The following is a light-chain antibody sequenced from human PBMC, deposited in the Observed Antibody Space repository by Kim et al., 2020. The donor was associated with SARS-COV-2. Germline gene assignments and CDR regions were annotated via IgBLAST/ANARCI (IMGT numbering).Light chain of an antibody. Sequence: EIVLRQSPAALSLSPGERATLSCRASQTVSSYLAWYQQKPGQAPRLLIYDASNRATGIPARFSGSGSGTDFTLTINSLEPEDIAVYFCQQRSNWPLTFGGGTKLEI. CDR2: DAS. CDR1: QTVSSY. J-gene: IGKJ4*01. V-gene: IGKV3-11*01. CDR3: QQRSNWPLT.